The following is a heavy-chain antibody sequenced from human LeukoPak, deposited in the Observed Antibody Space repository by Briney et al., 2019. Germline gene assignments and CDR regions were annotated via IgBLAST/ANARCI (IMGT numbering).Heavy chain of an antibody. J-gene: IGHJ5*02. CDR1: GGSFSGYY. Sequence: PSETLSLTCAVYGGSFSGYYWSWIRQPPGKGLEWIGEIYHSGSTNYNPSLKSRVTISVDKSKNQFSLKLSSVTAADTAVYYCARVYYCSSTSCYSDNWFDPWGQGTLVTVSS. CDR2: IYHSGST. CDR3: ARVYYCSSTSCYSDNWFDP. D-gene: IGHD2-2*01. V-gene: IGHV4-34*01.